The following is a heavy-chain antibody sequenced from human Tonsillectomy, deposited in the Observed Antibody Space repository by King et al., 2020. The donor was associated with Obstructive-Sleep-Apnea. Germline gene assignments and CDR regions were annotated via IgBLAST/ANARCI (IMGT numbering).Heavy chain of an antibody. D-gene: IGHD5-12*01. J-gene: IGHJ4*02. CDR2: INHSGST. Sequence: VQLQQWGAGLLKPSETLSLTCAVYGGSFSGYYWNWIRQPPGKGLEGIWEINHSGSTNYNPSLQSRVTISVDMSKNQFSLKLSAVTAAGTAVYYCARVVEATAIDFWGQGTLVTVSS. V-gene: IGHV4-34*01. CDR1: GGSFSGYY. CDR3: ARVVEATAIDF.